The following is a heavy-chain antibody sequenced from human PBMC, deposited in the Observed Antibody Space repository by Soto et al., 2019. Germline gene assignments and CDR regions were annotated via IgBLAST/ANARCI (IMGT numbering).Heavy chain of an antibody. CDR2: IWYDGSNK. CDR1: GFTFSSYG. J-gene: IGHJ4*02. Sequence: GGSLRLSCAASGFTFSSYGMHWVRQAPGKGLEWVAVIWYDGSNKYYADSVKGRFTISRDNSKNTLYLQMNSLRAEDTAVYYCAREPPGPDDDYRGQGTLVTVSS. V-gene: IGHV3-33*01. CDR3: AREPPGPDDDY.